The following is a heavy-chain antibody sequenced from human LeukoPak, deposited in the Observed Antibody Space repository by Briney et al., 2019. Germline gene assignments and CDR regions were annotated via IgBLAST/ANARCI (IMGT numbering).Heavy chain of an antibody. CDR1: GFTFSSHG. J-gene: IGHJ4*02. Sequence: GGSLRLSCAASGFTFSSHGMNWVRQAPGKGLEWVAFIRSDGSHKYYADSVKGRFTISRDNSKNTLYLQMNSLRAEDTAVYYCASDHPPNFTIFGVVTIERDYWGQGTLVTVSS. CDR2: IRSDGSHK. CDR3: ASDHPPNFTIFGVVTIERDY. D-gene: IGHD3-3*01. V-gene: IGHV3-30*02.